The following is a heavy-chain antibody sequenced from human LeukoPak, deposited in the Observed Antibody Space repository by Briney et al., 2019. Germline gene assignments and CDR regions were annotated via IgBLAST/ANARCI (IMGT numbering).Heavy chain of an antibody. V-gene: IGHV3-23*01. D-gene: IGHD3-3*01. J-gene: IGHJ6*02. CDR3: AKPHGGYDFWSGYSRTVNYYGMDV. CDR2: ISGSGGST. CDR1: GFTFSSYA. Sequence: GGSLRLSCAASGFTFSSYAMSWVRQAPGKGLEWVSAISGSGGSTYYADSVKGRFTISRDNSKNTLYLQMNSLRAEDTAVYYRAKPHGGYDFWSGYSRTVNYYGMDVWGQGTTVTVSS.